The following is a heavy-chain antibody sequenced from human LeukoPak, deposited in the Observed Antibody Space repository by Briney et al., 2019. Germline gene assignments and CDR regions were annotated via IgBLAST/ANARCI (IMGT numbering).Heavy chain of an antibody. CDR3: AKWQSGSPGP. V-gene: IGHV3-21*01. D-gene: IGHD1-26*01. CDR2: ISSTSTYI. CDR1: GFIFSTYS. Sequence: GGSLRLSCAASGFIFSTYSMSWVRQAPGKGLEWVSSISSTSTYIYYADSMKGRFTISRDNAKNSLFLQMNSLRAEDTAVYYCAKWQSGSPGPWGQGTLVTVSS. J-gene: IGHJ5*02.